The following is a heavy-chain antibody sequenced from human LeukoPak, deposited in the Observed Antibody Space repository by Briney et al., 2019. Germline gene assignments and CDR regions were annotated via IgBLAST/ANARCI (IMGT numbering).Heavy chain of an antibody. V-gene: IGHV4-30-2*01. J-gene: IGHJ4*02. CDR2: IYHSGST. Sequence: SETLSLTCAVSGGSISSGGYSWSWIRQPPGKGLEWIGYIYHSGSTYYNPSLKSRVTISVDRSKNQFSLKLSSVTAADTAVYYCARDRYGDHTYFDYWGQGTLVAVSS. CDR1: GGSISSGGYS. D-gene: IGHD4-17*01. CDR3: ARDRYGDHTYFDY.